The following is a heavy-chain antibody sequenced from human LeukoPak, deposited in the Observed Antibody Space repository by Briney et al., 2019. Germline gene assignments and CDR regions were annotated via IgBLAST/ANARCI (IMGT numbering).Heavy chain of an antibody. CDR3: ARAFQELPQLYYYYYMDV. D-gene: IGHD6-13*01. CDR2: ISSSGSTI. Sequence: PGGSLRLSCAASGFTFSDYYMSWIRQAPGKGLEWVSYISSSGSTIYYADSVKGRFTISRDNAKNSLYLQTNSLRAEDTTVYYCARAFQELPQLYYYYYMDVWGKGTTVTVSS. J-gene: IGHJ6*03. CDR1: GFTFSDYY. V-gene: IGHV3-11*04.